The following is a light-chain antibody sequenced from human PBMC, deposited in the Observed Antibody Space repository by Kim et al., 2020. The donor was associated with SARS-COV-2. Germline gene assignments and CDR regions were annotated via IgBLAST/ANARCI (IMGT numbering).Light chain of an antibody. V-gene: IGKV3-20*01. Sequence: SLSPGERATPSCRASQSVTGTYLAWYQQKPGQAPRLLIYGASSRATDIPDRFSGSGSGTDFTLTISRLEPEDFAVYYCQQYVASPTFGQGTKLEI. CDR3: QQYVASPT. CDR1: QSVTGTY. CDR2: GAS. J-gene: IGKJ2*01.